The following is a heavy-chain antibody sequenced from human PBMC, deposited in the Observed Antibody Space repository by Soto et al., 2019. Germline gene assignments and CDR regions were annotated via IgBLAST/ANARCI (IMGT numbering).Heavy chain of an antibody. V-gene: IGHV4-34*01. CDR3: ARVRITMVRGVGYYYYGMDV. D-gene: IGHD3-10*01. Sequence: SETLSLTCAVYGGSFSGYYWSWIRQPPGKGLEWIGEINHSGSTNYNPSLKSRVTISVDTSKNQFSLKLSSVTAADTAVYYCARVRITMVRGVGYYYYGMDVWGQGTTVTVS. J-gene: IGHJ6*02. CDR2: INHSGST. CDR1: GGSFSGYY.